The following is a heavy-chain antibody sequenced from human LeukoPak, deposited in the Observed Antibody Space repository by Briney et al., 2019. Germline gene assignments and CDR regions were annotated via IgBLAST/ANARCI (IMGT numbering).Heavy chain of an antibody. J-gene: IGHJ3*02. D-gene: IGHD3-22*01. CDR2: IYYSGST. CDR1: GGSISSYY. V-gene: IGHV4-59*12. Sequence: SETLSLTCTVSGGSISSYYWSWIRQPPGKGLEWIGYIYYSGSTNYNSSLKSRVTISVDTSKNQFSLKLSSVTAADTAVYYCASRYYYDSSGYPPDAFDIWGQGTMVTVSS. CDR3: ASRYYYDSSGYPPDAFDI.